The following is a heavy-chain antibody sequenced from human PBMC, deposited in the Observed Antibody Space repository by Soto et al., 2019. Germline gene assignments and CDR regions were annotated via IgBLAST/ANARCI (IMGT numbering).Heavy chain of an antibody. Sequence: PSETLFLTCTVSGGSISSSSYYWGWIRQPPGKGLEWIGSIYYSGSTYYNPSLKSRVTISVDTSKNQFSLKLSSVTAADTAVYYCARILLRGWPNYWGQGTLVTVSS. V-gene: IGHV4-39*01. CDR1: GGSISSSSYY. CDR2: IYYSGST. D-gene: IGHD6-19*01. J-gene: IGHJ4*02. CDR3: ARILLRGWPNY.